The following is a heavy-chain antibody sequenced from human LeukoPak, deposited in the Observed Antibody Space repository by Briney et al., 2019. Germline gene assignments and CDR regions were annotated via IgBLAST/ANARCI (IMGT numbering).Heavy chain of an antibody. J-gene: IGHJ3*02. Sequence: ASVKVSCKASRYTFTSYGISWVRQAPGQGLEWMGWISAYNGNTNYAQKLQGRVTMTTDTSTGTAYMELRSLRSDDTAVYYCARQLYAADAFDIWGQGTMVTVSS. D-gene: IGHD2-2*02. V-gene: IGHV1-18*01. CDR3: ARQLYAADAFDI. CDR2: ISAYNGNT. CDR1: RYTFTSYG.